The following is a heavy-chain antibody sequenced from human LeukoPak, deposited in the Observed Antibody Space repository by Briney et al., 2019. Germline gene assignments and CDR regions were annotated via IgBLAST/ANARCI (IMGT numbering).Heavy chain of an antibody. CDR1: GGSISSGRNY. CDR2: IWTSGSA. Sequence: SETLSLTCTVSGGSISSGRNYWSWVRQPAGKGLEWIGRIWTSGSANYNPSLRSRVTISLDTSKNLFSLNLSSVTAADTAVYYCARVDGSCSGGSCPSGNWFDPWGQGTLVTVSS. V-gene: IGHV4-61*02. D-gene: IGHD2-15*01. J-gene: IGHJ5*02. CDR3: ARVDGSCSGGSCPSGNWFDP.